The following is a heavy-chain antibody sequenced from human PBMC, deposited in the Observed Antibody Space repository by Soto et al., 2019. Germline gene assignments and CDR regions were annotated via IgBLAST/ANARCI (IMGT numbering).Heavy chain of an antibody. CDR2: INPSGGST. CDR3: ARDGIGFYYDSSGYTFDY. CDR1: GYTFTSYY. D-gene: IGHD3-22*01. V-gene: IGHV1-46*01. Sequence: RPSVKVSCKASGYTFTSYYMHWVRQAPGQGLEWMGIINPSGGSTSYAQKFQGRVTMTRDTSTSTVYMELSSLRSEDTAVYYCARDGIGFYYDSSGYTFDYWGQGTLVTVSS. J-gene: IGHJ4*02.